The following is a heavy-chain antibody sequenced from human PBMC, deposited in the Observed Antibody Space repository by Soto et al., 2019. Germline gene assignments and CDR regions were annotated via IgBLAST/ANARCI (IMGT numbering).Heavy chain of an antibody. D-gene: IGHD6-13*01. V-gene: IGHV1-69*12. CDR3: ATAYAADSSSWYWFDP. J-gene: IGHJ5*02. Sequence: QVQLVQSGAEVKKPGSSVKVSCKASGGTFSSYAISWVRQAPGQGLEWMGGIIPILGTANYAQTFQARVTITADESTSTAYFKLFSLRSSGTSVSYCATAYAADSSSWYWFDPCGQGTLVTVS. CDR1: GGTFSSYA. CDR2: IIPILGTA.